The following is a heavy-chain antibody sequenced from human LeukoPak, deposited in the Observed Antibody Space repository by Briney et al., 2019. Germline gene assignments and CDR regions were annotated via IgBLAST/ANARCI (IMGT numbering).Heavy chain of an antibody. CDR1: GGSISSGDYY. Sequence: TPSETLSLTCTVSGGSISSGDYYWSWIRQPPGKGLEWIGYIYYSGSTYYNPSLKSRVTISVDTSKNQFSLKLSSVTAADTAVYYCARGYEQQLARGMDVWGQGTTVTVSS. CDR3: ARGYEQQLARGMDV. CDR2: IYYSGST. V-gene: IGHV4-30-4*01. D-gene: IGHD6-13*01. J-gene: IGHJ6*02.